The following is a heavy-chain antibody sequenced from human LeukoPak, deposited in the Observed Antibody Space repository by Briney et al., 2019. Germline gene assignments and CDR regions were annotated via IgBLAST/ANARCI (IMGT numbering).Heavy chain of an antibody. CDR1: GGSISSHY. V-gene: IGHV4-59*11. Sequence: PSETLSLTCTDSGGSISSHYWSWIRQPPGKGLEWIGYIYYSGSTNYNPSLKSRVTISVDTSKNQFSLKLSSVTAADTAVYYCARVQGFAWIENWFDPWGQGTLVTVSS. J-gene: IGHJ5*02. CDR2: IYYSGST. D-gene: IGHD5-12*01. CDR3: ARVQGFAWIENWFDP.